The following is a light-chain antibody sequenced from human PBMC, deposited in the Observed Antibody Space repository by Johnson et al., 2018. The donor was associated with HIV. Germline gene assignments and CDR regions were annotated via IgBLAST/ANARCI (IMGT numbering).Light chain of an antibody. CDR3: GTWDSRLSAYV. CDR2: ENN. Sequence: QSVLTQPPSVSAAPGQKVTISCSGSSSNIGNNYVSWYQQLPGTAPKLLIYENNKRPSGIHDRFSGSKSGTSAHLGITATQTGYVADYYCGTWDSRLSAYVFGTGTKVTVL. CDR1: SSNIGNNY. J-gene: IGLJ1*01. V-gene: IGLV1-51*02.